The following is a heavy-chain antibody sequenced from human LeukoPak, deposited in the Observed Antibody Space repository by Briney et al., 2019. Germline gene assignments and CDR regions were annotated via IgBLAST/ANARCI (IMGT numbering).Heavy chain of an antibody. J-gene: IGHJ6*03. D-gene: IGHD3-3*01. V-gene: IGHV3-73*01. CDR1: GFTFSGSA. CDR2: IRSKTNSYAT. Sequence: PGGSLRLSCAASGFTFSGSAMHWVRQASGKGLEWVGRIRSKTNSYATSYAASVKGRFALSRDDSKNTAYLQMNSLKTEDTAVYYCARDYDGGYMDVWGKGTTVTVSS. CDR3: ARDYDGGYMDV.